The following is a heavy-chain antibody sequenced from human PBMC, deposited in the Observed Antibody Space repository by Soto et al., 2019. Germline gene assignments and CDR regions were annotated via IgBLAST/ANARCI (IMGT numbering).Heavy chain of an antibody. CDR1: GYTFTNYG. CDR3: ARARRDQLLLNNWFDP. V-gene: IGHV1-18*01. J-gene: IGHJ5*02. D-gene: IGHD2-15*01. Sequence: QVQLVQSGAEVKKPGASVKVSCKASGYTFTNYGISWVRQAPGQGLEWMGWISAYNGNTKYAQKHQGRVTMTTDTSTSTAYMELRSLRSDDTAVYYCARARRDQLLLNNWFDPWGQGTLVTVSS. CDR2: ISAYNGNT.